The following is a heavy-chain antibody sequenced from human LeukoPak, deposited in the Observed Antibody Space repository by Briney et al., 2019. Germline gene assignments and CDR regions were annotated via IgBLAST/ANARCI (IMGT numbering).Heavy chain of an antibody. J-gene: IGHJ4*02. CDR3: ATLVGYGSFFDY. CDR2: IYPGDSDT. CDR1: GYSFTSYW. Sequence: HGASLKISCKGSGYSFTSYWIGSVRQMPGKGLAWLGIIYPGDSDTRYSPSFQGQVTISADKSISTAYLQWSSLKASDTAMYYCATLVGYGSFFDYWGQGTLVTVSS. D-gene: IGHD3-10*01. V-gene: IGHV5-51*01.